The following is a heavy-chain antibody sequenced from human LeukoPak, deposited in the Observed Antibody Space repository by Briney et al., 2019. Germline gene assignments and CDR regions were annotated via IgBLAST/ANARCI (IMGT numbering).Heavy chain of an antibody. CDR1: GFTFSSYG. J-gene: IGHJ4*02. Sequence: GGSLRLSCAASGFTFSSYGMHWVRQAPGKGLEWVAFIRYDGSNKYYADSVKGRFTISRDNSKNTLYLQMNSLRAEDTAVYYCAKPGYCSGGSCYYSLFDYWGQGTLVTVSS. CDR2: IRYDGSNK. D-gene: IGHD2-15*01. V-gene: IGHV3-30*02. CDR3: AKPGYCSGGSCYYSLFDY.